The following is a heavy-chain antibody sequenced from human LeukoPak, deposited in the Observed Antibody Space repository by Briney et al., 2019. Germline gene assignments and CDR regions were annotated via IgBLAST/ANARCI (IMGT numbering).Heavy chain of an antibody. D-gene: IGHD3-9*01. V-gene: IGHV3-23*01. J-gene: IGHJ4*02. CDR1: GFTFSNYA. CDR2: ISGSGDST. Sequence: PGGSLRLSCAASGFTFSNYAMRWVRQAPGKGLEWVSGISGSGDSTYYADSVKGRFTISRDNSKNTLYLQMNSLRAEDTAVYYCAKDRGLRYFDYWGQGTLVTVSS. CDR3: AKDRGLRYFDY.